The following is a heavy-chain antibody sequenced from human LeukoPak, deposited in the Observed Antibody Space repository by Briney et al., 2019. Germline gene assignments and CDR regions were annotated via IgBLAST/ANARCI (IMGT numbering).Heavy chain of an antibody. CDR2: IYSGGST. CDR3: ASGYYYDSSGYLDYYYYGMDV. V-gene: IGHV3-53*01. Sequence: PGGSLRLSCAASGFTVSSNYMSWVRQAPGKGLEWVSVIYSGGSTYYADSVKGRFTISRDNSKNTLYLQMNSLRAEDTAVYYCASGYYYDSSGYLDYYYYGMDVWGQGTTVTVSS. CDR1: GFTVSSNY. D-gene: IGHD3-22*01. J-gene: IGHJ6*02.